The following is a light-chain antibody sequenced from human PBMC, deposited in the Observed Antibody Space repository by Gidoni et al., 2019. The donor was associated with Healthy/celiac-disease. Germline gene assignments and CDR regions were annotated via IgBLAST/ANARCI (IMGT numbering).Light chain of an antibody. Sequence: SYELTRPPSVSGSPAQTARITCSGDALPKQYAYWYQQKPGQAPVLVIYKDSERLSGIPERLAGSSSGTTVTLTISGVQAEDEADYYCQSADSSGTFPYAFGTGTKVXV. CDR3: QSADSSGTFPYA. CDR1: ALPKQY. V-gene: IGLV3-25*03. CDR2: KDS. J-gene: IGLJ1*01.